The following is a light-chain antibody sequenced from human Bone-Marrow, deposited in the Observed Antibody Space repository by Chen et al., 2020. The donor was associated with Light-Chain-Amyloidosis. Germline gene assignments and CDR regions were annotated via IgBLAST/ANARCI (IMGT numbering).Light chain of an antibody. CDR1: SGSIATNY. V-gene: IGLV6-57*01. CDR3: QSYQGSSQGV. Sequence: NFMLTQPHSVSESPGKTVIISCTRSSGSIATNYVQWYQQRPGSSPTTVIYEDDQRPSGVPDRFSGSIYRSSNTSSLTSAGLEDEDEADYYCQSYQGSSQGVFGGGTKLTVL. CDR2: EDD. J-gene: IGLJ3*02.